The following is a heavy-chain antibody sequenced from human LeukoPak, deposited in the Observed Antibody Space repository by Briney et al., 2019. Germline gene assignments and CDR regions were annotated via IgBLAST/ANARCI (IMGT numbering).Heavy chain of an antibody. CDR3: ARDGSDSTGYYYAL. CDR1: GFTFSSYG. V-gene: IGHV3-30*02. Sequence: GESLRLPCVSSGFTFSSYGMHGVRQAPAKGLEWVAFIGYDGSDKYYADSVKSRFTISRDNAKNSVYLHMNSLRAEDTAVYYCARDGSDSTGYYYALWGQGTLVSAST. J-gene: IGHJ4*02. D-gene: IGHD3-22*01. CDR2: IGYDGSDK.